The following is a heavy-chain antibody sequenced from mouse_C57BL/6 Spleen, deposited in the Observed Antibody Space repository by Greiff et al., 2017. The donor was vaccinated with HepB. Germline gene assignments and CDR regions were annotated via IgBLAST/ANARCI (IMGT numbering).Heavy chain of an antibody. D-gene: IGHD1-1*01. CDR1: GYTFTSSW. CDR2: IDPSASYT. Sequence: VQLQQPGAELVMPGASVKLSCKASGYTFTSSWMHWVKQRPGQGLEWIGEIDPSASYTTYNQQFKGKSTLTVDKSSSTAFMQLSSLTSEDSAVYYCARPYDYGSGWDYGGWGTGTTVTVST. CDR3: ARPYDYGSGWDYGG. J-gene: IGHJ1*03. V-gene: IGHV1-69*01.